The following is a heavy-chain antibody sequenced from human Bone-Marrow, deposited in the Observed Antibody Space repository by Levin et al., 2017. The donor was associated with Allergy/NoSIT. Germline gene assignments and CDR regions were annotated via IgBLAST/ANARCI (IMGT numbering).Heavy chain of an antibody. CDR2: IYNTGST. Sequence: LRLSCTVSGGSISSRLYYWSWIRQPAGKGLEWIGRIYNTGSTNYNPSLNSRVTISVDTSKNQLSLKLSSVTAADTAVYYCARKLGQVTMVRGVITTLWYFDLWGRGTLVTVSS. CDR3: ARKLGQVTMVRGVITTLWYFDL. D-gene: IGHD3-10*01. V-gene: IGHV4-61*02. CDR1: GGSISSRLYY. J-gene: IGHJ2*01.